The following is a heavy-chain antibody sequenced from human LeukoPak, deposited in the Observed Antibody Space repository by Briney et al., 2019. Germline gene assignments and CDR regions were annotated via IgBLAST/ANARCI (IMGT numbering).Heavy chain of an antibody. Sequence: PPETLSLTCVDYGGSFTGYYWNWIRQPPGKGLEWIGEIHPSGSTNYNPSLQSRVTMSLDTSRNQFSLDLRSVTAADSAVYYCARGPDFSKSGYWGQGTLVTVSS. CDR2: IHPSGST. J-gene: IGHJ4*02. CDR3: ARGPDFSKSGY. D-gene: IGHD1-14*01. V-gene: IGHV4-34*01. CDR1: GGSFTGYY.